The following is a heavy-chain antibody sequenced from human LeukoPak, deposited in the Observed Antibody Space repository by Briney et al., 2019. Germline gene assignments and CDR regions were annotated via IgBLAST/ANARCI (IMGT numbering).Heavy chain of an antibody. Sequence: GESLKISCKISGYRLTNNWIGWVRQVPGKGLEWMGIIYPGDSDTRYSPSFQGQVTISADKSISTAYLQWSSLKASDTAMYYCARQGRYFDGQTYWGQGTLVTVSS. D-gene: IGHD3-9*01. J-gene: IGHJ4*02. V-gene: IGHV5-51*01. CDR3: ARQGRYFDGQTY. CDR1: GYRLTNNW. CDR2: IYPGDSDT.